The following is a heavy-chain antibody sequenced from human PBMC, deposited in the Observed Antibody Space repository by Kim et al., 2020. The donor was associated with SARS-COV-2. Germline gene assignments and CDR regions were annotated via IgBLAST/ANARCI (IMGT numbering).Heavy chain of an antibody. D-gene: IGHD3-10*01. J-gene: IGHJ5*02. Sequence: SETLSLTCAVYGGSFSGYYWSWIRQPPGKGLEWIGEINHSGSTNYNPSLKSRVTISVDTSKNQFSLKLSSVTAADTAVYYCARRELWFRELLAWGQGTLVTVSS. CDR1: GGSFSGYY. V-gene: IGHV4-34*01. CDR3: ARRELWFRELLA. CDR2: INHSGST.